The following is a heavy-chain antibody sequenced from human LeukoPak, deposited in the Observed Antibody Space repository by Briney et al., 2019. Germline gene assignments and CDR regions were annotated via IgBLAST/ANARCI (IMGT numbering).Heavy chain of an antibody. CDR3: ASITMIAMDV. D-gene: IGHD3-22*01. J-gene: IGHJ6*03. CDR1: GGSISSGSYY. V-gene: IGHV4-61*02. Sequence: SETLSLTCTVSGGSISSGSYYWSWIRQPAGKGLEWIGRIYTSGSTNYNPSLKSRVTMSVDTSKNQFSLKLSSVTAADTAVYYCASITMIAMDVWGKGTTVTVSS. CDR2: IYTSGST.